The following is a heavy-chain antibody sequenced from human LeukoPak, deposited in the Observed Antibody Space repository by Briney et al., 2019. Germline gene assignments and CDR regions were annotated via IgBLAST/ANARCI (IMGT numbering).Heavy chain of an antibody. CDR3: ARLGYGS. CDR2: INHSGST. V-gene: IGHV4-34*01. Sequence: SETLSLTCAVYGGSFSGYYWSWIRQPPGKGLEWIGEINHSGSTNYNPSLKSRVTISVDTSKNQFSLKLSSVTAADTAVYYCARLGYGSWGQGTQVTVSS. CDR1: GGSFSGYY. J-gene: IGHJ4*02. D-gene: IGHD3-10*01.